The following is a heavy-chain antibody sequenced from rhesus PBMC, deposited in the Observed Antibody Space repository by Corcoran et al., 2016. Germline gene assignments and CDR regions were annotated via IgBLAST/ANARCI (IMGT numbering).Heavy chain of an antibody. CDR2: SNTGECST. CDR3: AKARIAAALDY. D-gene: IGHD6-25*01. V-gene: IGHV3S25*01. CDR1: GFTCSSYY. Sequence: EVQLVESGGGLVQPGGSLRLSCAASGFTCSSYYMYWVGQAPGKGREWISASNTGECSTYYAYTVTGRFTISRRHAKNTRSRQMNSLRAEDTAVYYCAKARIAAALDYWGQGVLVTVSS. J-gene: IGHJ4*01.